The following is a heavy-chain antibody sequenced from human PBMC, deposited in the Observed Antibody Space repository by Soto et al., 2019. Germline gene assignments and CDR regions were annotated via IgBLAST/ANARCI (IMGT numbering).Heavy chain of an antibody. CDR1: GFTFSSYA. D-gene: IGHD1-26*01. Sequence: EVQLLESGGGLVQPGGSLRLSCAASGFTFSSYAMRWVRQAPGKGLEWVSAISGSGDSTYYADSVKGRFTTSRDNSKNTLYLQMNSLRAEYTAVYYCARRGSGSYYDYWGQGTLVTVSS. V-gene: IGHV3-23*01. CDR2: ISGSGDST. CDR3: ARRGSGSYYDY. J-gene: IGHJ4*02.